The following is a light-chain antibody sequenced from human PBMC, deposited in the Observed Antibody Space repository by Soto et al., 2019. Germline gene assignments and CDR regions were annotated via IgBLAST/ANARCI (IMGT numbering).Light chain of an antibody. Sequence: DIQMTQSPSFVSASVGDRVTITCRASQDISTWLAWYQQKPGRAPNLLFYTASTLQSGVPPKFSGSGSGTDFTLTISSLQPEDFATYYCQQANRFPYTFGQGTKLEIK. CDR1: QDISTW. V-gene: IGKV1-12*01. J-gene: IGKJ2*01. CDR3: QQANRFPYT. CDR2: TAS.